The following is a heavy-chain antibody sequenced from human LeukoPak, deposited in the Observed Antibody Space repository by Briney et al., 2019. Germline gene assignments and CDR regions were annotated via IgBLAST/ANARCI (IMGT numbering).Heavy chain of an antibody. CDR1: GFTFSSYS. CDR2: ISSSTGTI. V-gene: IGHV3-48*01. Sequence: GGSLRLSCAASGFTFSSYSMNWVRQAPGKGLEWVSYISSSTGTIYYADSVKGRFTISRDNAKNSLYLQMSSLRAEDTAVYYCARGKRNGFDIWGQGTMVTVSS. D-gene: IGHD3-10*01. J-gene: IGHJ3*02. CDR3: ARGKRNGFDI.